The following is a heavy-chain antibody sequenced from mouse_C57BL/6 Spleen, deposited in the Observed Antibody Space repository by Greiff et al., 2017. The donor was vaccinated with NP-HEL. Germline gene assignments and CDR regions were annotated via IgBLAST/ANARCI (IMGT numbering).Heavy chain of an antibody. V-gene: IGHV5-17*01. CDR1: GFTFSDYG. CDR2: ISSGSSTI. CDR3: ARGDGYYYFDY. Sequence: VESGGGLVKPGGSLKLSCAASGFTFSDYGMHWVRQAPEKGLEWVAYISSGSSTIYYADTVKGRFTISRDNAKNTLFLQMTSLRSEDTAMYYCARGDGYYYFDYWGQGTTLTVSS. J-gene: IGHJ2*01. D-gene: IGHD2-3*01.